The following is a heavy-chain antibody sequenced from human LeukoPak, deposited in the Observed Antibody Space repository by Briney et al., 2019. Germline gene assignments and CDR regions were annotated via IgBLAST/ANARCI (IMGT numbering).Heavy chain of an antibody. CDR3: ARGGRVYCSSTSCYGSLAY. V-gene: IGHV4-34*01. CDR2: INHSGST. D-gene: IGHD2-2*01. CDR1: GGSFSGYY. Sequence: PSETLSLTCAVYGGSFSGYYWSWIRQPPGKGLERIGEINHSGSTNYNPSLKSRVTISVDTSKNQFSLKLSSVTAADTAVYYCARGGRVYCSSTSCYGSLAYWGQGTLVTVSS. J-gene: IGHJ4*02.